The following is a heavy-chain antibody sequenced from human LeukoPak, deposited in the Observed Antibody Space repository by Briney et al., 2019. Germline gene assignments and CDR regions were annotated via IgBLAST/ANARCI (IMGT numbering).Heavy chain of an antibody. J-gene: IGHJ6*02. CDR3: ARLRYYAMDV. Sequence: PSETLSLTCTVSGGSISSYYWSWIRQPPGKGLEWIGYIYYSGSTNYNPSLKSRVTISVDTSKNQFSLKLSSVTAADTAVYYCARLRYYAMDVWGQGTTVTASS. CDR2: IYYSGST. V-gene: IGHV4-59*08. CDR1: GGSISSYY.